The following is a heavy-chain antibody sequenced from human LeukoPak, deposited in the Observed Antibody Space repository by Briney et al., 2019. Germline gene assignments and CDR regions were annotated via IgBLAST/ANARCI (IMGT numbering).Heavy chain of an antibody. J-gene: IGHJ4*02. CDR3: AGYSSMVRGILGPFDY. CDR2: IYTSGST. D-gene: IGHD3-10*01. V-gene: IGHV4-4*07. CDR1: GGSISSYY. Sequence: SETLSLTCTVSGGSISSYYWSWIRQPAGKGLEWIGRIYTSGSTNYNPSLKSRVTMSVDTSKNQFSLKLSSVTAAVTAVYYCAGYSSMVRGILGPFDYWGQGTLVTVSS.